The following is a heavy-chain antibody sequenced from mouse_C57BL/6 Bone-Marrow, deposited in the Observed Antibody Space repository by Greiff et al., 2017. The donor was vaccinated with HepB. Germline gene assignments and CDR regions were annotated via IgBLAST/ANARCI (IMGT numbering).Heavy chain of an antibody. CDR1: GFNIKDYY. D-gene: IGHD2-4*01. CDR3: TRGGYEYVAGFAY. V-gene: IGHV14-1*01. CDR2: IDPEDGDT. J-gene: IGHJ3*01. Sequence: VQLQQSGAELVRPGASVKLSCTASGFNIKDYYMHWVKQRPEQGLEWIGRIDPEDGDTEYAPKFQGKATMTADTSSNTAYLQLSSLTSEDTAVYYCTRGGYEYVAGFAYWGQGTLVTVSA.